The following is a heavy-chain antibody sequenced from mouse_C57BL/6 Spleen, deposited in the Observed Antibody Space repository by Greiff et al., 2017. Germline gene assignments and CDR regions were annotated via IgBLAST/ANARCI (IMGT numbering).Heavy chain of an antibody. CDR1: GFNIKNTY. D-gene: IGHD1-1*01. V-gene: IGHV14-3*01. Sequence: VQLKQSVAELVRPGASVKLSCTASGFNIKNTYMHWVKQRPEQGLEWIGRIDPANGNTKYAPKFQGKATITADTSSNTAYLQLSSLTSEDTAIYDCARGDCYGSKDFDYWGQGTTLTVSS. J-gene: IGHJ2*01. CDR2: IDPANGNT. CDR3: ARGDCYGSKDFDY.